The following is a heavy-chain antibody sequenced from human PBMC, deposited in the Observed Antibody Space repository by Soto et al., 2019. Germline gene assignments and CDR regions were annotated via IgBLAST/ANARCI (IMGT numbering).Heavy chain of an antibody. CDR3: AKWISYYYYGLDV. CDR1: GFTFSSYA. V-gene: IGHV3-23*01. J-gene: IGHJ6*02. CDR2: IIGSGGST. D-gene: IGHD2-2*03. Sequence: GGSLRLSCAASGFTFSSYAMSWVRQAPGMGLEWVAVIIGSGGSTYYADSVKGRFTISRDNSKNTLFLQMNSLRAEDTAVYYCAKWISYYYYGLDVWGQGTTVTVSS.